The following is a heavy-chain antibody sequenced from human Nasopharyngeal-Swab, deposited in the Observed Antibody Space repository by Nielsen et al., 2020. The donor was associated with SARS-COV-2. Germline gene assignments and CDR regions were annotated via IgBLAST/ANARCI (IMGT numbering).Heavy chain of an antibody. CDR3: ARIAIAAAGTDYYYGMDV. CDR1: GYSFTSYW. J-gene: IGHJ6*02. Sequence: GESLKISCKGSGYSFTSYWIGWVRQMPGKGLEWMGIIYPGDSDTRYSPSFQGQVTISADKSISTAYLQWSGLKASDTAMYYCARIAIAAAGTDYYYGMDVWGQGTTVTVSS. CDR2: IYPGDSDT. D-gene: IGHD6-13*01. V-gene: IGHV5-51*01.